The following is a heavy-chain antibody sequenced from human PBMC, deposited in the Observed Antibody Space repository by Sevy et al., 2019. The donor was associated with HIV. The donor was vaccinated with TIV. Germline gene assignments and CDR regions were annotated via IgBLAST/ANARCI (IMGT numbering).Heavy chain of an antibody. CDR1: GYPFSTYA. CDR2: ISAYNGHT. J-gene: IGHJ6*02. D-gene: IGHD6-19*01. V-gene: IGHV1-18*01. Sequence: ASVKVSCKASGYPFSTYAISWVRQAPGQGLECMGWISAYNGHTNYAQSLQDRVTMTTDTSTSTAYMELRSLRSDDTAVYYCARLEAPGSGWYGNGMDVWGQGTTVTVSS. CDR3: ARLEAPGSGWYGNGMDV.